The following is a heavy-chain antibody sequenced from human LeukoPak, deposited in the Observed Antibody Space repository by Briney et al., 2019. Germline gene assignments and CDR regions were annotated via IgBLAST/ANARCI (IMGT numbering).Heavy chain of an antibody. CDR3: ARVVSVDTAMVFDY. CDR1: GGSFSGYY. Sequence: SETLSLTCAVYGGSFSGYYWSWIRQPPGKGLEWIGGINHSGSTNYNPSLKSRVTISVDTSKNQFSLKLSSVTAADTAVYYCARVVSVDTAMVFDYWGQGTLVTASS. V-gene: IGHV4-34*01. D-gene: IGHD5-18*01. J-gene: IGHJ4*02. CDR2: INHSGST.